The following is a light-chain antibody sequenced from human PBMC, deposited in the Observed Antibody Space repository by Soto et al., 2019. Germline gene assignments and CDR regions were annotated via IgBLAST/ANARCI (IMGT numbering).Light chain of an antibody. J-gene: IGKJ4*01. CDR1: QDISHY. V-gene: IGKV1-33*01. CDR2: DAS. CDR3: QQYDNLALT. Sequence: DLPMTQSPSSLSASVGDRVTITCQASQDISHYLNWYQQRPGKAPKLLIYDASNLETGVPSRFSGSGSGTDFTFTISSLQPEDIATYYCQQYDNLALTFGGGTKVEIK.